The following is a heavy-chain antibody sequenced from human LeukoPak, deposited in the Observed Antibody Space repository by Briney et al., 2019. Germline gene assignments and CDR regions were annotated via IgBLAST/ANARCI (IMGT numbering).Heavy chain of an antibody. Sequence: PSETLSLTCTVSGGSISSGDYYWSWIRQPAGKGLEWIGRIYSSGSTNYNASLTSRVTMSVDTSKNQISLKLRSVTAADTAVYFCARDRGLANWGSAVDHWGQGTLVTVSS. CDR1: GGSISSGDYY. D-gene: IGHD7-27*01. CDR2: IYSSGST. J-gene: IGHJ4*02. V-gene: IGHV4-61*02. CDR3: ARDRGLANWGSAVDH.